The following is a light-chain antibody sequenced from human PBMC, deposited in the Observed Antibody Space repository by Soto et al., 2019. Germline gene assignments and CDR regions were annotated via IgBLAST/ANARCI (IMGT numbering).Light chain of an antibody. CDR1: KLGDKY. CDR2: QDR. CDR3: QAWDSSTAV. J-gene: IGLJ7*01. Sequence: SYELTQPPSVSVSPGQTASITCSGDKLGDKYACWYQQKPGQSPVLVIYQDRKRPSGIPERFSGSNSGNTATLTISGTQAMDEVDYYCQAWDSSTAVFGGGTQLTVL. V-gene: IGLV3-1*01.